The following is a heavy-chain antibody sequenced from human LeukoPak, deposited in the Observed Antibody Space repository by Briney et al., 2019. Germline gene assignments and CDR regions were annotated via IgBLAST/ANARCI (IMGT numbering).Heavy chain of an antibody. V-gene: IGHV3-23*01. CDR3: AKTLSSGWYYFDY. CDR1: GFTFSTYA. CDR2: ISGSIDNT. J-gene: IGHJ4*02. Sequence: GGSLRLSCAASGFTFSTYAMNWVRQAPGKGLEWVSTISGSIDNTYYADSVKGRFTISRDSSKNTLYLQMNSLRVEDTAVYYCAKTLSSGWYYFDYWGQGTLVTVSS. D-gene: IGHD6-19*01.